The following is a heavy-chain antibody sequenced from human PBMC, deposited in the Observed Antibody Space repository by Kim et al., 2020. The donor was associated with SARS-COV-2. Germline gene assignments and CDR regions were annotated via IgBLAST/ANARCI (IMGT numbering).Heavy chain of an antibody. D-gene: IGHD3-10*01. CDR3: ARDRTFSYGSAAVLDY. CDR1: GGSISLYY. J-gene: IGHJ4*02. CDR2: VYYSGST. V-gene: IGHV4-59*01. Sequence: SETLSLTCTVSGGSISLYYWSWIRQPPGKGLEWIGYVYYSGSTNYNPSLKSRVTISVDTSKNQFSLKLSSVTAADTAVYYCARDRTFSYGSAAVLDYWGQGGLVTVSS.